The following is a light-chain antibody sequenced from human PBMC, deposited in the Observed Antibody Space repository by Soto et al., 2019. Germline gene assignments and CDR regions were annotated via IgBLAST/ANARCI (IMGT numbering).Light chain of an antibody. CDR3: SSYTSSAYVV. CDR2: EVT. V-gene: IGLV2-14*01. J-gene: IGLJ2*01. Sequence: QSALTQPASVSGSPGQSITIYCTGTSSDVGGFNYVSWYQLHPGKAPKLMIYEVTNRPSGISNRFSGSKSGNTASLTISGLQAEDEADYYCSSYTSSAYVVFGGGTKLTVL. CDR1: SSDVGGFNY.